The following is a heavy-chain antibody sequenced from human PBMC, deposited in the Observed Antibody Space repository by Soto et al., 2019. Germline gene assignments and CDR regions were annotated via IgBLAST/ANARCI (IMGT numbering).Heavy chain of an antibody. CDR3: AKDLRGNLDY. Sequence: EVQLVESGGGLVQPGRSLRLSCAASGFTFDDYAMHWVRQAPGKGLEWVSGISWNSGSIGYADSVKGRFTISRDNAKNSLYLQMNSLRAEDTALYYCAKDLRGNLDYWGQGPLVTVSS. CDR2: ISWNSGSI. J-gene: IGHJ4*02. V-gene: IGHV3-9*01. CDR1: GFTFDDYA. D-gene: IGHD4-4*01.